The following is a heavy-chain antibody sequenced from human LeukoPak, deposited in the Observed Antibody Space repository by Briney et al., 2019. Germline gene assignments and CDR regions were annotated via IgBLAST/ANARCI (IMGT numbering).Heavy chain of an antibody. CDR1: GGTFSSYA. D-gene: IGHD3-10*01. V-gene: IGHV1-69*01. J-gene: IGHJ4*02. Sequence: SVKVSCKASGGTFSSYAISWVRQAPGQGLEWMGGIIPIFGTANYAQKFQGRVTITADESTSTAYMELSSLRSEDTAVYYCARYYGSGSYPYHFDYWGQGTLVTVSS. CDR2: IIPIFGTA. CDR3: ARYYGSGSYPYHFDY.